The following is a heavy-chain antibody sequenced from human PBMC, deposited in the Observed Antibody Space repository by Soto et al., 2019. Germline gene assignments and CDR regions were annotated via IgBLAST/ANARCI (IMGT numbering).Heavy chain of an antibody. CDR1: GYTFTSYG. D-gene: IGHD1-7*01. V-gene: IGHV1-18*01. CDR2: ISAYNGNT. Sequence: ASVKVSCKASGYTFTSYGITWVRQAPGQGLEWMGWISAYNGNTNYAQNLQGRVTMTTDTSTSTAYMELRSLRSGDTAMFYCARVWLTRTTWYFAYWGQGTLVTVSS. J-gene: IGHJ4*02. CDR3: ARVWLTRTTWYFAY.